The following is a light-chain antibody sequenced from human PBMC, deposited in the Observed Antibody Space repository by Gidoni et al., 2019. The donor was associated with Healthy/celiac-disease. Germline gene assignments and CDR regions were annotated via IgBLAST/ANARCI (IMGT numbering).Light chain of an antibody. Sequence: VLTQSPATLSLSPGERATLSCRASQSVSSYLAWYQQKPGQAPRLLIYDAANRATGIPARFSGSGSGTDFTLTISSLEPEDFAVYYCQQRSNWLLTFGGGTKVEIK. CDR2: DAA. CDR1: QSVSSY. CDR3: QQRSNWLLT. V-gene: IGKV3-11*01. J-gene: IGKJ4*01.